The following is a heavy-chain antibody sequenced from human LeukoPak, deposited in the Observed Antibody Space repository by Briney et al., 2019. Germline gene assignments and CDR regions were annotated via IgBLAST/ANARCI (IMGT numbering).Heavy chain of an antibody. D-gene: IGHD2-21*01. V-gene: IGHV3-23*01. J-gene: IGHJ3*02. CDR1: GFTFSSYA. CDR2: ISGSGGST. CDR3: AKVVYCGGDCYSAAFDI. Sequence: SGGSPRLSCAASGFTFSSYAMSWVRQAPGKGLEWVSAISGSGGSTYYADSVKGRFTISRDNSKNTLYLQMNSLRAEDTAVYYCAKVVYCGGDCYSAAFDIWGQGTMVTVSS.